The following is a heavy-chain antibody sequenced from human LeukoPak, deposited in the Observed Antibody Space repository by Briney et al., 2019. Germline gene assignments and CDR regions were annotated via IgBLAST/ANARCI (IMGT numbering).Heavy chain of an antibody. CDR3: PKSFYDSGCYYGIIDY. CDR2: ISYDGTHK. J-gene: IGHJ4*02. Sequence: GGSLRLSCAASGFTFNSYSMYWVRQVPGKGLEWVAVISYDGTHKYYADSVKGRFTISRENSKNTLHLQMNGLRVEDAALYYFPKSFYDSGCYYGIIDYWGQGTLVTVSS. D-gene: IGHD3-22*01. CDR1: GFTFNSYS. V-gene: IGHV3-30*18.